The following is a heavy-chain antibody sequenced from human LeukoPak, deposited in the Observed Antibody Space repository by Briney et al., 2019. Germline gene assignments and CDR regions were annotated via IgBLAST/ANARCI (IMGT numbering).Heavy chain of an antibody. CDR1: GYSISSGYH. V-gene: IGHV4-38-2*01. Sequence: PSETLSLTCAVSGYSISSGYHWGWIRPPPGKGPEWIGSIYHSGCTYYNPSLKSRVTISVDTSKNQFSLKLSSVTAADTAVYYCARVKSTTYYFDYWGQGTLVIVSS. J-gene: IGHJ4*02. CDR3: ARVKSTTYYFDY. CDR2: IYHSGCT. D-gene: IGHD4-17*01.